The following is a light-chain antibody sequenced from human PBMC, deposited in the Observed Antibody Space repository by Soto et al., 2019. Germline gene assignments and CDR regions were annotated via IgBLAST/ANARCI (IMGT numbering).Light chain of an antibody. V-gene: IGLV2-11*01. CDR1: SSDVGAYNF. Sequence: QPVLTQPHPVSGSPGQSVTISCTGTSSDVGAYNFASWYQQRPGTAPRLIIYDVNKRPSGVPDRFSGSKSGNTASLTISGLLAEDEADYYCCSYAGNYKYVFGSGTKVTVL. CDR2: DVN. J-gene: IGLJ1*01. CDR3: CSYAGNYKYV.